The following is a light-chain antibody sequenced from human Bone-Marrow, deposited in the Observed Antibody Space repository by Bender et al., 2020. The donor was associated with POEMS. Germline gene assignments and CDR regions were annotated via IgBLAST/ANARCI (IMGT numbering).Light chain of an antibody. CDR3: SSYTTSSTLV. CDR2: EVS. Sequence: QSALTQPASVSGPPGQSITISCTGTRSDVGDYNYVSWYQQHPGKAPKLMIYEVSNRPSGVSNRFFASKSGNTAFLTISGLQAEDESDYYCSSYTTSSTLVFGGGTKLTVL. J-gene: IGLJ2*01. CDR1: RSDVGDYNY. V-gene: IGLV2-14*01.